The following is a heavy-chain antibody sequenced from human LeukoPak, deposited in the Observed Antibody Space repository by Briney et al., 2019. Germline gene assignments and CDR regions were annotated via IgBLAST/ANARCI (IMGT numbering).Heavy chain of an antibody. D-gene: IGHD3-10*01. Sequence: GGSVRLSCAASGFTFSSYGMHWVRQAPGKGLEWVAFIRYDGSNKYYADSVKGRFTISRDNSKNTLYLQMNSLRAEDTAVYYCAKDLFYYYGSGSYSPMDVWGKGTTVTISS. V-gene: IGHV3-30*02. CDR2: IRYDGSNK. CDR3: AKDLFYYYGSGSYSPMDV. CDR1: GFTFSSYG. J-gene: IGHJ6*03.